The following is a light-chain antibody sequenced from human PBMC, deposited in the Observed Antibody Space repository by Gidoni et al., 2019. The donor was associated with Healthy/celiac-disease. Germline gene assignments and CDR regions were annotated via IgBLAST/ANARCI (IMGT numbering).Light chain of an antibody. Sequence: EIVLTQSRATLSVSPGERATLSCRASQSVSSYLAWYQQKPGQAPRLLIYDASNRATGIPARFSGSGSGTDFTLTISSLEPEDFAVYYCQQRSNWPPRCSFGQGTKLEIK. V-gene: IGKV3-11*01. CDR1: QSVSSY. J-gene: IGKJ2*04. CDR3: QQRSNWPPRCS. CDR2: DAS.